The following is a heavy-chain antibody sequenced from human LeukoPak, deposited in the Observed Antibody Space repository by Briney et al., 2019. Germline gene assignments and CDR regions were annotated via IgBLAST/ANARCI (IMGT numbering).Heavy chain of an antibody. CDR2: IHYSGST. CDR3: ARAFGCYPGICGFDI. V-gene: IGHV4-61*10. D-gene: IGHD2-15*01. Sequence: SETLSLTCTVSGGSISSGTYYWNWIRQPAGKGLEWIGYIHYSGSTNYNPSLKSRVTISGDTSQNQFSLKLNSVTAADTAMYYCARAFGCYPGICGFDIWGQGTMVTVSS. J-gene: IGHJ3*02. CDR1: GGSISSGTYY.